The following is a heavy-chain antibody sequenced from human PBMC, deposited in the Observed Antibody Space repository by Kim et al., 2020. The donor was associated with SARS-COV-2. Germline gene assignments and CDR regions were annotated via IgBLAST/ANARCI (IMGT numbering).Heavy chain of an antibody. D-gene: IGHD1-26*01. V-gene: IGHV3-11*06. CDR3: ARASDVVLFYYPIDL. J-gene: IGHJ4*01. Sequence: DSVKGRFTISRENAKKSLYLQMNSLRAGDTAMYYCARASDVVLFYYPIDLWGQGTPVTVSS.